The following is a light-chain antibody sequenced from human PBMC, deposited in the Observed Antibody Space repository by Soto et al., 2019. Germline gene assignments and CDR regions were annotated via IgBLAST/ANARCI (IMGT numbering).Light chain of an antibody. CDR2: DVN. CDR3: SSYTSSITYV. V-gene: IGLV2-14*01. Sequence: QSALTQPASVSGSPGQSITISCTGASSDVGGYNYVSWYQQRPDEAPKLMIYDVNNRPSGVSNRFSGSKSGNTASLTISGLQAEDEADYYCSSYTSSITYVFGTETKLTVL. CDR1: SSDVGGYNY. J-gene: IGLJ1*01.